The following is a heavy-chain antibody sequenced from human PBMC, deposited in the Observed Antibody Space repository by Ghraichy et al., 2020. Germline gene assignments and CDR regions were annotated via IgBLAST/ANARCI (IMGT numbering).Heavy chain of an antibody. Sequence: GGSLRLSCAASGFTFSSYAMSWVRQAPGKGLEWVSAISGSGGSTYYADSVKGRFTISRDNSKNTLYLQMNSLRAEDTAVYYCAKDGRYSSSWYVWYFDYWGQGTLVTVSS. D-gene: IGHD6-13*01. CDR1: GFTFSSYA. CDR3: AKDGRYSSSWYVWYFDY. V-gene: IGHV3-23*01. J-gene: IGHJ4*02. CDR2: ISGSGGST.